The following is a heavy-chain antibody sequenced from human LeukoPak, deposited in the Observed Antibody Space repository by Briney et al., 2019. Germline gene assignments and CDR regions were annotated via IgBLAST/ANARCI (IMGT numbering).Heavy chain of an antibody. D-gene: IGHD2-2*01. J-gene: IGHJ4*02. CDR2: INGDGSNV. V-gene: IGHV3-74*01. Sequence: PGGSLRLSCAASGFIFSNYYMHWVRQAPGKGLVWVSHINGDGSNVNYADSVKGRFTISRDNAKNTLYLQMNSLRVEDTALYYCGRGKSPAVVDDWGQGTLVTVPS. CDR3: GRGKSPAVVDD. CDR1: GFIFSNYY.